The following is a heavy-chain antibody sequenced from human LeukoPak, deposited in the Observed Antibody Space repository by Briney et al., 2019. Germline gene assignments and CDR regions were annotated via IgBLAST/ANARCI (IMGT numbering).Heavy chain of an antibody. CDR2: ISVSGDT. Sequence: GGSLRLSCAASGFTFSTYGMTWVRQAPGKGLEWVSAISVSGDTYHADSVKGRFTISRDSSKNTLYLQMNRLRAEDAAVYYCAKAPVTTCSGAYCYPFDYWGQGTLVTVSS. V-gene: IGHV3-23*01. D-gene: IGHD2-21*01. CDR1: GFTFSTYG. CDR3: AKAPVTTCSGAYCYPFDY. J-gene: IGHJ4*02.